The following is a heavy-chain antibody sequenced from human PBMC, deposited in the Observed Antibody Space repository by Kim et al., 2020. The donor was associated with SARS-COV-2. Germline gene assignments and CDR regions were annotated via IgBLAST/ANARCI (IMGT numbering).Heavy chain of an antibody. V-gene: IGHV3-43*02. D-gene: IGHD3-22*01. J-gene: IGHJ6*03. CDR1: GFTFDDYA. CDR3: AKSGDYYYDSSGYVYYYYYMDV. CDR2: ISGDGGST. Sequence: GGSLRLSCAASGFTFDDYAMHWVRQAPGKGLEWVSLISGDGGSTYYADSVKGRFTISRDNSKNSLYLQMNSLRTEDTALYYCAKSGDYYYDSSGYVYYYYYMDVWGKGTTVTVSS.